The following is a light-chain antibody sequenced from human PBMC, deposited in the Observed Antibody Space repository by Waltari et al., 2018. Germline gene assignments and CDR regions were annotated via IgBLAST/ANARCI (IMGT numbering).Light chain of an antibody. CDR2: WAS. V-gene: IGKV4-1*01. CDR3: QQYYALPPT. Sequence: DIEMTQSPESLPVSLGERVTINCKSSQTVLSTSNNENYLAWFQQKPGQSPKLLIYWASRRDLGVPDRFSGSGSGTDFTLTISSLQAEDVALYYCQQYYALPPTFGQGTRL. J-gene: IGKJ2*01. CDR1: QTVLSTSNNENY.